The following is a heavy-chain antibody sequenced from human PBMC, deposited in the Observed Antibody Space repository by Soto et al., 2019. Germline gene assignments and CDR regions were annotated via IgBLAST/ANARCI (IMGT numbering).Heavy chain of an antibody. J-gene: IGHJ4*02. D-gene: IGHD3-9*01. Sequence: EVQLLESGGGLLQPGGSLRLSCAASGFTFSSYAMSWVRQAPGKGLEWVSVISGSGDFTFYADSVKGRFTISRDNSKNTLYLQMNTLRAEDTAVYYCATTQNDILDYWGQGTLVTVSS. CDR1: GFTFSSYA. V-gene: IGHV3-23*01. CDR3: ATTQNDILDY. CDR2: ISGSGDFT.